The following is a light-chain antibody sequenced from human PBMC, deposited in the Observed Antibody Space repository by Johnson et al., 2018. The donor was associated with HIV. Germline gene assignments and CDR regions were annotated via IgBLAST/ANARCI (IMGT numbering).Light chain of an antibody. Sequence: QPVLTQPPSVSAAPGQKVTISCSGSSSNIGNNYVSWYQQLPGTAPKLLIYENNKRPSGIPDRFSGSKSGTSATLGITGLQTGDEADDYCGTWDSSLSAGVFGTGTNVTAL. V-gene: IGLV1-51*02. CDR3: GTWDSSLSAGV. J-gene: IGLJ1*01. CDR2: ENN. CDR1: SSNIGNNY.